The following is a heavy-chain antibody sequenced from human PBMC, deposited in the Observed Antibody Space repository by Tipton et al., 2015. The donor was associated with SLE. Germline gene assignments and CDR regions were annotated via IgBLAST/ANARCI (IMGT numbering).Heavy chain of an antibody. J-gene: IGHJ4*02. D-gene: IGHD5-24*01. CDR1: GGSISSSSYY. CDR2: IYYSGST. V-gene: IGHV4-39*07. Sequence: LRLSCTVSGGSISSSSYYWGWIRQPPGKGLEWIGSIYYSGSTYYNPSLKSRVTISVDTSKNQFSLKLSSVTAADTAVYYCAADGYNSNYWGQGTLVTVSS. CDR3: AADGYNSNY.